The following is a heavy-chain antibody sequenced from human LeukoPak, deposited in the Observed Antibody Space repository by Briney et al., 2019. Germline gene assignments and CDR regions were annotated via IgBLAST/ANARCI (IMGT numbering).Heavy chain of an antibody. CDR1: GGTFSSYA. D-gene: IGHD2-2*01. J-gene: IGHJ6*02. V-gene: IGHV1-69*13. CDR3: ARDNDRVVPAADYYGMDV. Sequence: ASVKVSCKASGGTFSSYAISWVRQVPGQGLEWMGGIIPIFGTANYAQKFQGRVTITADESTSTAYMELSSLRSEDTAVYYCARDNDRVVPAADYYGMDVWGQGTTVTVSS. CDR2: IIPIFGTA.